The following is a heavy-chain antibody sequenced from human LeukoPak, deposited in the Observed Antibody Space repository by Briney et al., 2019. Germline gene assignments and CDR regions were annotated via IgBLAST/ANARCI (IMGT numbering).Heavy chain of an antibody. CDR1: GFTFSNAW. D-gene: IGHD5-18*01. V-gene: IGHV3-15*01. Sequence: GGSLRLSCAASGFTFSNAWMNWVRQAPGKGLEWVGRIKIKTDGGKTDYTAPVKRIFTISRDDSKNTLYLQMNSLKTEDTAVYYCTTPVDTAMVYFDYWGQGTLVTVSS. CDR2: IKIKTDGGKT. J-gene: IGHJ4*02. CDR3: TTPVDTAMVYFDY.